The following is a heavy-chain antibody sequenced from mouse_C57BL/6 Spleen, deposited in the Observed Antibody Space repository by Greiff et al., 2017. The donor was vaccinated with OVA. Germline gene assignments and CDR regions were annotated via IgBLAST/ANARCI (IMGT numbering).Heavy chain of an antibody. CDR1: GFSLTSYG. D-gene: IGHD2-12*01. V-gene: IGHV2-2*01. J-gene: IGHJ4*01. CDR2: IWSGGST. CDR3: ASYYTYAMDY. Sequence: VKLVESGPGLVQPSQSLSITCTVSGFSLTSYGVHWVRQSPGKGLEWLGVIWSGGSTDYNAAFISRLSISKDNSKSQVFFKMNSLQADDTAIYYCASYYTYAMDYWGQGTSVTVSS.